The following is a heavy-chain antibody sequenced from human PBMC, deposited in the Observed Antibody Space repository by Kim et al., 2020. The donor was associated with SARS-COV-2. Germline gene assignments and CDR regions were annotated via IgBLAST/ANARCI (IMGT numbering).Heavy chain of an antibody. J-gene: IGHJ4*02. V-gene: IGHV4-31*02. Sequence: SLKSRVPISVDPSKNQFSLKLGSVTAADTAVYYCARGRITIFGVVTEFDYWGQGTLVTVSS. CDR3: ARGRITIFGVVTEFDY. D-gene: IGHD3-3*01.